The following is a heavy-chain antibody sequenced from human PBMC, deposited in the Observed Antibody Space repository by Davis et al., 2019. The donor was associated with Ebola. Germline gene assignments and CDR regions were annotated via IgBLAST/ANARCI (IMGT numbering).Heavy chain of an antibody. J-gene: IGHJ6*04. D-gene: IGHD6-13*01. CDR1: GGSISSYY. V-gene: IGHV4-59*01. CDR2: IYYSGST. Sequence: SETLSLTCTVSGGSISSYYWSWIRQPPGKGLEWIGYIYYSGSTNYNPSLKSRVTISVDTSKNQFSLKLSSVTAADTAVYYCARSGRGAAAGGDVWGKGTTVTVSS. CDR3: ARSGRGAAAGGDV.